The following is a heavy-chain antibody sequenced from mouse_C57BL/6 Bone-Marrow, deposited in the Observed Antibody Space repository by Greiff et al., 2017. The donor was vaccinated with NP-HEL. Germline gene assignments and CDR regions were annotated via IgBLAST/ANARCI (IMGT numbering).Heavy chain of an antibody. Sequence: VQLVESGAELARPGASVKLSCKASGYTFTSYGISWVKQRTGQGLEWIGEIYPRSGNTYYNEKFKGKATLTADKSSSTAYMELRSLTSEDSAVYFCARRRGDDGYYLYYFDYWGQGTTLTVSS. CDR1: GYTFTSYG. V-gene: IGHV1-81*01. CDR2: IYPRSGNT. J-gene: IGHJ2*01. D-gene: IGHD2-3*01. CDR3: ARRRGDDGYYLYYFDY.